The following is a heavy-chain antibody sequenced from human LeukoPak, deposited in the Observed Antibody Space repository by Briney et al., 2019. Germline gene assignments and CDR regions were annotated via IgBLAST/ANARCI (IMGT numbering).Heavy chain of an antibody. CDR3: ARQGDGYNMGLDY. D-gene: IGHD5-24*01. CDR2: IYYSGST. J-gene: IGHJ4*02. V-gene: IGHV4-59*08. CDR1: GGSISSYY. Sequence: SETLSLTCTVSGGSISSYYWSWIRQPPGKGLEWIGYIYYSGSTNYNPSLKSRVTISVDTSKNQFSLKLSSVTAVDTAVYYCARQGDGYNMGLDYWGQGTLVTVSS.